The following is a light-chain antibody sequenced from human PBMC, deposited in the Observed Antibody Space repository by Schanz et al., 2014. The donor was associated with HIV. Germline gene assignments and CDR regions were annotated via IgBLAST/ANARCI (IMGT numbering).Light chain of an antibody. CDR1: QSVSDNY. Sequence: EIVLTQSPATLSLSPGERATLSCRASQSVSDNYLAWYQQRPGQAPRLLIYDASSRATGIPDRFSGSGSGTDFTLTIIRLEPEDFAVYYCQQYGASVVTFGQGTQL. J-gene: IGKJ5*01. CDR2: DAS. CDR3: QQYGASVVT. V-gene: IGKV3-20*01.